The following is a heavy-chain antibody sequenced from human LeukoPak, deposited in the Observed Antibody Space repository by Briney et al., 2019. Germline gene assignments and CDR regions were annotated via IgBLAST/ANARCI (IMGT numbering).Heavy chain of an antibody. CDR2: ISRSRSYI. V-gene: IGHV3-21*01. D-gene: IGHD6-13*01. Sequence: GGSLRLSCAASGFTFSSYSMNWVRQAPGKGLEWVSCISRSRSYIYYADSVKGRFTISRDNAKNSLYLQMNSLRAEDTAVYYYAREGASIAAAGTFDYWGQGTLVTVSS. CDR3: AREGASIAAAGTFDY. J-gene: IGHJ4*02. CDR1: GFTFSSYS.